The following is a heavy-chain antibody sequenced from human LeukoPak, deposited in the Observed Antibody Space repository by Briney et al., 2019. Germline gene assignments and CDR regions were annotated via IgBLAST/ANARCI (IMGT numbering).Heavy chain of an antibody. Sequence: GGSLRLSCAASGFTFSSYSMNWVRQAPGKGVEWVSSISSSSSYIYYADSVKGRFTISRDNAKNSLYLQMNSLRAEDTAVYYCARDLTGTSPFDYWGQGTLVTVSS. J-gene: IGHJ4*02. CDR2: ISSSSSYI. D-gene: IGHD1-14*01. V-gene: IGHV3-21*01. CDR3: ARDLTGTSPFDY. CDR1: GFTFSSYS.